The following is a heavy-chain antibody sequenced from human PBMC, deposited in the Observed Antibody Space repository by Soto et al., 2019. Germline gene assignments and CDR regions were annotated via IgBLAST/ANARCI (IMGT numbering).Heavy chain of an antibody. J-gene: IGHJ4*02. CDR3: ARDGGTYFDY. V-gene: IGHV3-74*01. Sequence: PGGSLRLSCAASGFTFSTYWMHWVRQAPGKGLVWVSRLDNDGTSTRYADSVKGRFTVSRDNGKNTVYLQMDSLRAEDTAVYYCARDGGTYFDYWGQGTLVTVS. CDR1: GFTFSTYW. D-gene: IGHD3-16*01. CDR2: LDNDGTST.